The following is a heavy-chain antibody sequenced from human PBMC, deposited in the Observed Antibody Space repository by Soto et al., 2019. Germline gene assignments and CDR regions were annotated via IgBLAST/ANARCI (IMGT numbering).Heavy chain of an antibody. CDR3: ARVGRTYYYGSGKTTYFDY. Sequence: PSETLSLTCAVYGGSFSGYYWSWIRQPPGKGLEWIGEINHSGSTNYNPSLKSRVTISVDTSKNQFSLKLSSVTAADTAVYYCARVGRTYYYGSGKTTYFDYWGQGTLVTVSS. CDR1: GGSFSGYY. J-gene: IGHJ4*02. CDR2: INHSGST. V-gene: IGHV4-34*01. D-gene: IGHD3-10*01.